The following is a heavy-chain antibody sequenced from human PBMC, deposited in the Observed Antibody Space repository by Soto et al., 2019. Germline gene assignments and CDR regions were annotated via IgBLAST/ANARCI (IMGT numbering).Heavy chain of an antibody. Sequence: SESLSLSCAVYGGSVRGDYWSWIRQPPGKGLEWIGEINHSGSTNYNPSLKSRVTISVDTSKNQFSLKLSSVTAADTAVYYCARTRQWLVNFDYWGQGTLVTVSS. V-gene: IGHV4-34*01. D-gene: IGHD6-19*01. J-gene: IGHJ4*02. CDR1: GGSVRGDY. CDR3: ARTRQWLVNFDY. CDR2: INHSGST.